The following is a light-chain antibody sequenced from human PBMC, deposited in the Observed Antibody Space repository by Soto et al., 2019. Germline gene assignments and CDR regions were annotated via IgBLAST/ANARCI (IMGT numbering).Light chain of an antibody. CDR1: QSVDSR. Sequence: EVVLTQSPATLSVSPGEGATLSCKASQSVDSRLAWYQQKPGQAPRLLIEGASSRGTDIPARFRGSGSGTEFTLTITSLQSEDFAVYYCQQYSKWPLAFGGGTRVEIK. CDR3: QQYSKWPLA. V-gene: IGKV3-15*01. CDR2: GAS. J-gene: IGKJ4*01.